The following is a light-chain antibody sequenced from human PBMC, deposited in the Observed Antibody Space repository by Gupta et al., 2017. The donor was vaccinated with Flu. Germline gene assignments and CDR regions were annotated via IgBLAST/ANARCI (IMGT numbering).Light chain of an antibody. CDR1: AGAVTSGFY. CDR3: MLVYGGSGV. V-gene: IGLV7-43*01. J-gene: IGLJ3*02. CDR2: NTY. Sequence: GTVTLTCASSAGAVTSGFYPTWGQQKPGQVPRELIYNTYHRLPETPAHFSGSILGGKAALTLSGGQPEDEADYYCMLVYGGSGVFGGGTKLTVL.